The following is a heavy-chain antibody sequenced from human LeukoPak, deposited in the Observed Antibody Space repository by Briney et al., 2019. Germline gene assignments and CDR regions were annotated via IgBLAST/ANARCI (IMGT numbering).Heavy chain of an antibody. CDR1: GFSLHTDGVG. CDR2: IYWDDDK. CDR3: APLKGHIVVDSH. V-gene: IGHV2-5*02. J-gene: IGHJ4*02. D-gene: IGHD3-22*01. Sequence: SGPTLVKPTQTLTLTCTFSGFSLHTDGVGVGWIRQPPGKALEWLALIYWDDDKRYSPSLKSRVTIAKDTSKNQVVLTMTNIDPVDTATYYCAPLKGHIVVDSHWGQGILVTVSS.